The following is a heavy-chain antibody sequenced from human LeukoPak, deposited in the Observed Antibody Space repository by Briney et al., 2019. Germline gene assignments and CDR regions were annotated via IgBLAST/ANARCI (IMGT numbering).Heavy chain of an antibody. CDR3: AKSLRGGVIDAFDF. CDR1: GFTFSSYS. D-gene: IGHD2-8*02. V-gene: IGHV3-30*02. Sequence: GGSLRLSCAASGFTFSSYSMNWVRQAPGKGLEWVAFIRYDGNDKYYAASVKGRFTISRDNSKKTLYLQMNSLRAEDTAVYYCAKSLRGGVIDAFDFWGQGTMVTVSS. CDR2: IRYDGNDK. J-gene: IGHJ3*01.